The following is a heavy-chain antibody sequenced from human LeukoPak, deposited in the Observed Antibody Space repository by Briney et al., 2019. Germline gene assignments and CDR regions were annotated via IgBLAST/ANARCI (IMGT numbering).Heavy chain of an antibody. J-gene: IGHJ4*02. V-gene: IGHV4-59*12. Sequence: PSETLSLTCTVSGGSISSYYWSWIRQPPGKGLEWIGYVYYSGSTNYNPSLKSRVTISVDTSKNQFSLKLNSVTAADTAVYYCARAIGSSWLYDYWGQGTLVTVSS. D-gene: IGHD6-13*01. CDR3: ARAIGSSWLYDY. CDR2: VYYSGST. CDR1: GGSISSYY.